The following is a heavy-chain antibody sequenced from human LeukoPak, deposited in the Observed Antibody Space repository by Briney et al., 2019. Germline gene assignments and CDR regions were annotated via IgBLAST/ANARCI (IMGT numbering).Heavy chain of an antibody. CDR2: ISSSSSYM. CDR1: GFTFSSYS. J-gene: IGHJ6*02. Sequence: GGSLRLSCAASGFTFSSYSMNWVRQAPGKGLEWVSSISSSSSYMYYADSVKGRFTISRDNAKNSLYLQMNSLRAEDTAVYYCARVWVTRTAYYGMDVWGQGTTVTVSS. V-gene: IGHV3-21*01. CDR3: ARVWVTRTAYYGMDV. D-gene: IGHD2-21*02.